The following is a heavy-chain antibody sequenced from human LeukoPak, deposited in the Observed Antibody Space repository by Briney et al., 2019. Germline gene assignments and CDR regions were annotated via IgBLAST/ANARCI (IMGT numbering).Heavy chain of an antibody. CDR1: GGSVTSDMSH. CDR2: IYYSGST. CDR3: ARVKDQLLLYVDY. D-gene: IGHD2-2*01. J-gene: IGHJ4*02. V-gene: IGHV4-61*01. Sequence: PSETLSLTCSVSGGSVTSDMSHWSWIRQPPGKGLEWIGYIYYSGSTNYNPSLKSRVTISVDTSKNQFSLKLSSVTAADTAVYYCARVKDQLLLYVDYWGQGTLVTVSS.